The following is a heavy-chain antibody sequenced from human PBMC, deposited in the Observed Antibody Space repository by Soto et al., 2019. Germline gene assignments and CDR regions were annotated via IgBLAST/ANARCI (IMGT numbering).Heavy chain of an antibody. J-gene: IGHJ4*02. V-gene: IGHV4-59*01. CDR3: ARGGTAMVRAEPTIDY. D-gene: IGHD5-18*01. CDR1: GGSISSYY. Sequence: SETLSLTCTVSGGSISSYYWSWIRQPPGKGLEWIGYIYYSGSTNYNPSLKSRVTISVDTSKNQFSLKLSSVTAADTAVYYCARGGTAMVRAEPTIDYWGQGTLVTVSS. CDR2: IYYSGST.